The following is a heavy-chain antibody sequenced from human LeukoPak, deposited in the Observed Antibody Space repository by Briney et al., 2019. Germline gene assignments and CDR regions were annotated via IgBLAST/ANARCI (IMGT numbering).Heavy chain of an antibody. CDR3: GRDLNWGAFDI. J-gene: IGHJ3*02. Sequence: GGTLRLSCAASGFTFTHYGMNWVRQAPGEGLEWVSGIRANGETTYYADSVRGRFTISRDNSRSMVWLQMNSLTAEDTAMYYCGRDLNWGAFDIRGLGTLVTVSS. D-gene: IGHD7-27*01. V-gene: IGHV3-23*01. CDR1: GFTFTHYG. CDR2: IRANGETT.